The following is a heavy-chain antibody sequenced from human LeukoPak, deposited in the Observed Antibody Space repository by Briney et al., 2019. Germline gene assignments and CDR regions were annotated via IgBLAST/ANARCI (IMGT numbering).Heavy chain of an antibody. CDR3: AKDPTMIVVVIPDY. Sequence: GGSLRLSCTASGFTFSSYAMYWVRQAPGKGLEWVSGIFGSGGSAHYADSVKGRFTISRDNSQNTVYLQMNSLRAEDTAVYYCAKDPTMIVVVIPDYWGQGALVTVSS. J-gene: IGHJ4*02. CDR1: GFTFSSYA. D-gene: IGHD3-22*01. CDR2: IFGSGGSA. V-gene: IGHV3-23*01.